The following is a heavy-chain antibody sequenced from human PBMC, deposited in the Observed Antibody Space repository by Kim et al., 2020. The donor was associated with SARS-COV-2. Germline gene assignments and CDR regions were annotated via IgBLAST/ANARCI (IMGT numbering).Heavy chain of an antibody. V-gene: IGHV1-46*01. CDR1: GYTFTSYY. J-gene: IGHJ5*02. Sequence: ASVKVSCKAFGYTFTSYYMHWVRQAPGQGLEWLGIINPSGGSTSYAQKFLGRVTMTRDTSTSTVYMELSSLRSEETAVYYCARDTAAAGTGGFDPWGQGTLVADSS. D-gene: IGHD6-13*01. CDR2: INPSGGST. CDR3: ARDTAAAGTGGFDP.